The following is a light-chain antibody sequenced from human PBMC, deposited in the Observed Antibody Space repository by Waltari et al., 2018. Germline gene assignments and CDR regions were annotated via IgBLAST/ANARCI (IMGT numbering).Light chain of an antibody. V-gene: IGLV1-40*01. CDR1: SSNIGAGYD. Sequence: QSVLTQPPSVSGAPGQRITISCTGSSSNIGAGYDVHWYQQFPGTAPKPPLFGASNRPSGVPDRFSGSKSGTSASLAITGLQAEDEADYYCQSFDSSLIADVIFGGGTKLTVL. J-gene: IGLJ2*01. CDR3: QSFDSSLIADVI. CDR2: GAS.